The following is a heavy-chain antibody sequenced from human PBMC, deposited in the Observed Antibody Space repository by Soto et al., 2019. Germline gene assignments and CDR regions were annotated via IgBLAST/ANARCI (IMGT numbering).Heavy chain of an antibody. Sequence: SETLSLTCTVPGGSISSGGYYWSWIRQHPGKGLEWIGYIYYSGSTYYNPSLKSRVTISVDTSKNQFSLKLSSVTAADTAVYYCARVSTVTTGVYYGMDVWGQGTTVTVSS. V-gene: IGHV4-31*03. J-gene: IGHJ6*02. CDR3: ARVSTVTTGVYYGMDV. CDR1: GGSISSGGYY. CDR2: IYYSGST. D-gene: IGHD4-17*01.